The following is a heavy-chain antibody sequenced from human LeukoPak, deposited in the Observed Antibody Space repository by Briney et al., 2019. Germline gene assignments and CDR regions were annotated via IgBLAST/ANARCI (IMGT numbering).Heavy chain of an antibody. Sequence: GGSLRLSCAASGFTFSSYSMNWVRQAPGKGLEWVSSISSSSSYIYYADSVKGRFTISRDNAKNSLYLQMNSLRAEDTAVYYCARTIGYDFWSGYSFDYWGQGTLVTVSS. CDR3: ARTIGYDFWSGYSFDY. CDR2: ISSSSSYI. D-gene: IGHD3-3*01. CDR1: GFTFSSYS. V-gene: IGHV3-21*01. J-gene: IGHJ4*02.